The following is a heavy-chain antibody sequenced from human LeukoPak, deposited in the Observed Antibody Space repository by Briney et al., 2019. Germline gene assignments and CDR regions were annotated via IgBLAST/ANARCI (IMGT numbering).Heavy chain of an antibody. CDR1: GFTFSSYA. CDR2: ISGSGGST. V-gene: IGHV3-23*01. CDR3: AKNGHSTGIAAASYNWFDP. J-gene: IGHJ5*02. Sequence: GGSLRLSCAASGFTFSSYAMGWVRQAPGKGLEWVSAISGSGGSTYYADSVKGRFTISRDNSKNTLYLQMNSLRAEDTAVYYCAKNGHSTGIAAASYNWFDPWGQGTLVTVSS. D-gene: IGHD6-13*01.